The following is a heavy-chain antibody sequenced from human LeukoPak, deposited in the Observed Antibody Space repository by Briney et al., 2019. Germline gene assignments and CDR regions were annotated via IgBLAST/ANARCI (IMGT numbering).Heavy chain of an antibody. V-gene: IGHV3-23*01. CDR1: GFTFSNFA. Sequence: GGSLRLSCAASGFTFSNFAMMWVRQAPGKGLEWVSGITGDYATYSADPAKGRFTTSRGNSKNIVCLQMDSLRDDDTAVYYCAKGAASGLVDWFDPWGQGTLVTVSS. CDR3: AKGAASGLVDWFDP. D-gene: IGHD3-22*01. CDR2: ITGDYAT. J-gene: IGHJ5*02.